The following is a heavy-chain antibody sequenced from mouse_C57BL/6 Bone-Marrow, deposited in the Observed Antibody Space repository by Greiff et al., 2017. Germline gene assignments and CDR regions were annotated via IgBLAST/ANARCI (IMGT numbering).Heavy chain of an antibody. J-gene: IGHJ4*01. CDR2: IDPANGNT. D-gene: IGHD2-4*01. V-gene: IGHV14-3*01. CDR1: GFNIKNTY. CDR3: ARIYDYDGPYYAMDY. Sequence: EVKLVESVAELVRPGASVKLSCTASGFNIKNTYMHWVKQRPEQGLEWIGRIDPANGNTKYAPKFQGKATITADTSSNTAYLQLSSLTSEDTAIYYCARIYDYDGPYYAMDYWGQGTSVTVSS.